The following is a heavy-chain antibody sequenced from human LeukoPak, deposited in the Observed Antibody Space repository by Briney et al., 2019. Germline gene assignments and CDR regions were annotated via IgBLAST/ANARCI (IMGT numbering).Heavy chain of an antibody. CDR1: GFTFSSYA. Sequence: PGGSLRLSCAASGFTFSSYAMSWVRQAPGKSLEWVSGIGGSGSRTYYADSVKGRFTISRDNSKNTLYLQMNSLRAEDTAIYYCAKKYGVTVYGSGLNYLDYWGQGTLVTVSS. CDR2: IGGSGSRT. V-gene: IGHV3-23*01. J-gene: IGHJ4*02. CDR3: AKKYGVTVYGSGLNYLDY. D-gene: IGHD6-19*01.